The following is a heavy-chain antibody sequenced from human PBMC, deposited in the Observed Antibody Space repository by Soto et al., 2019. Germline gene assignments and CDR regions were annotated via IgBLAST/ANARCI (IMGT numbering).Heavy chain of an antibody. V-gene: IGHV4-59*01. CDR1: GGSISSYY. J-gene: IGHJ6*02. D-gene: IGHD3-10*02. Sequence: SETLSLTCTVSGGSISSYYWSWIRQPPGKGLEWIGYIYYSGSTYYNPSLKSRVTISVDTSKNQFSLKLSSVTAADTAVYYCARTLFLYFDYYGMAVWGQGTTVTVSS. CDR3: ARTLFLYFDYYGMAV. CDR2: IYYSGST.